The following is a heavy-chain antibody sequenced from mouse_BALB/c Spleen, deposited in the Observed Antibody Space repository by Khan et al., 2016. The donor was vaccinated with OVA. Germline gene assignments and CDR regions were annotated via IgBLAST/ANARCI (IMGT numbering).Heavy chain of an antibody. D-gene: IGHD2-2*01. V-gene: IGHV1-5*01. CDR1: GYTFTSYW. Sequence: VRLQQSGTVLARPGTSVKMSCKASGYTFTSYWMHWVKQRPGQGLEWIGAIYPGNSATSYNQKFKGKANLTATTSTSTAYMEHSSLTNEDSSVYYCTRFGYLFAYWGQGTLVTVSA. CDR2: IYPGNSAT. CDR3: TRFGYLFAY. J-gene: IGHJ3*01.